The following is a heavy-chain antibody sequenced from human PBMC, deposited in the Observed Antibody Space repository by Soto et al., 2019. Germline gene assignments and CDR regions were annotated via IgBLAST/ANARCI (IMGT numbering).Heavy chain of an antibody. CDR1: GGTFSSYA. J-gene: IGHJ6*02. CDR2: IIPIFGTA. Sequence: SVKVSCKASGGTFSSYAISWVRQAPGQGLEWMGGIIPIFGTANYAQKFQGRVTITADESTSTAYMELSSLRSEDTAVYYCARNLGIAAADTYYYYGMDVWGRGTTVTVSS. D-gene: IGHD6-13*01. CDR3: ARNLGIAAADTYYYYGMDV. V-gene: IGHV1-69*13.